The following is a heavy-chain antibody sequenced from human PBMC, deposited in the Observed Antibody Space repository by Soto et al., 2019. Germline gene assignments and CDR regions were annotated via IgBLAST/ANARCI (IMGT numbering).Heavy chain of an antibody. CDR3: ARYCSSTSCQAGDSGYDFPAVSYYYGMDV. CDR2: IIPIFGTA. J-gene: IGHJ6*01. Sequence: QVQLVQSGAEVKKPGSSVKVSCKASGGTFSSYAISWVRQAPGQGLEWMGGIIPIFGTANYAQKFQGRVTITADEYTSTAYMELSSLRSEDTAVYYCARYCSSTSCQAGDSGYDFPAVSYYYGMDVW. CDR1: GGTFSSYA. D-gene: IGHD2-2*01. V-gene: IGHV1-69*01.